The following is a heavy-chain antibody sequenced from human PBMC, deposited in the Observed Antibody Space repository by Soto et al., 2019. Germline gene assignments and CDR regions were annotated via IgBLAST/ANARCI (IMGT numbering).Heavy chain of an antibody. V-gene: IGHV3-13*01. D-gene: IGHD2-8*02. CDR2: IGTLHDT. CDR3: TRQASYWHGGGGWLDP. J-gene: IGHJ5*02. Sequence: EVQLVESGGGLVQPGGSLRLSCAASGFTFSASDMHWVRQPTGKGLEWVAAIGTLHDTYYPDSVKGRFTNSRDNAKNSLYLEKKSPRAGGRALYYCTRQASYWHGGGGWLDPWGQGTLVTVSS. CDR1: GFTFSASD.